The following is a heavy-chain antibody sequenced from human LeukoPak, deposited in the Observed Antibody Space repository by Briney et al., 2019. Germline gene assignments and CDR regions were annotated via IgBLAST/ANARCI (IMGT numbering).Heavy chain of an antibody. D-gene: IGHD3-22*01. V-gene: IGHV3-48*01. Sequence: GGSLRLSCAASGFTFSTYSMNWVRQAPGKGLEWVSYISSSSSTIYYADSVEGRFTISRDNAKNSLYLQMNSLRAEDTAVYYCARGSTYYDSSGQVPFDYWGQGTLVTVSS. CDR2: ISSSSSTI. CDR1: GFTFSTYS. CDR3: ARGSTYYDSSGQVPFDY. J-gene: IGHJ4*02.